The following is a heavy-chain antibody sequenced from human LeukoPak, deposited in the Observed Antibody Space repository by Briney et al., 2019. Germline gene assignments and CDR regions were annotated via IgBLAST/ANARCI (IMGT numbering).Heavy chain of an antibody. V-gene: IGHV4-4*07. Sequence: SETLSLTCTVSGGSISSYYWSWIRQPAGKGLEWIGRIYTSGSTNYNPSLKSRATISLDTSKNQFSLNLKSVTAADTAMYYCARDGVVTMELDFWGQGTLVTVSS. CDR1: GGSISSYY. J-gene: IGHJ4*02. CDR2: IYTSGST. CDR3: ARDGVVTMELDF. D-gene: IGHD3-3*01.